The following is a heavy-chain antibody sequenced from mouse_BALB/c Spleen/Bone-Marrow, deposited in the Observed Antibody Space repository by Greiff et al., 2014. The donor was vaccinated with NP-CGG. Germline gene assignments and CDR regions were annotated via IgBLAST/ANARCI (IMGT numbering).Heavy chain of an antibody. V-gene: IGHV1S41*01. CDR2: IAPGSGST. CDR1: GYTFTSYW. Sequence: DLVKPGASVKLSCKASGYTFTSYWINWIKQRPGQGLEWIGRIAPGSGSTYYNEMFKGKATLTVDTSSSTAYIQLSSLSSEDSAVYFCARGGDYYGSSSVAYWGQGTLVTVSA. D-gene: IGHD1-1*01. CDR3: ARGGDYYGSSSVAY. J-gene: IGHJ3*01.